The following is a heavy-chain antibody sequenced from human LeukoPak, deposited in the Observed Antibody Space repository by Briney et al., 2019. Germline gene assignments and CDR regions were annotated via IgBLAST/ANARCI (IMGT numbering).Heavy chain of an antibody. CDR1: GCSISSGNYY. J-gene: IGHJ5*02. Sequence: PSETLSLTCTVSGCSISSGNYYWNWIRQPPGKGLECIGYIHYSGSTYYNPSLKSRVTISVDTSKNQFSLKLSSVTAADTAVYYCVRGRGTAVTTGNWFDPWGQGTLVTVSS. D-gene: IGHD4-17*01. CDR3: VRGRGTAVTTGNWFDP. V-gene: IGHV4-30-4*01. CDR2: IHYSGST.